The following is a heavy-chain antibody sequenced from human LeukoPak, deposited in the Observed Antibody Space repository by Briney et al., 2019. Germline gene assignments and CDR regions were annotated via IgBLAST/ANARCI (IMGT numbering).Heavy chain of an antibody. Sequence: SETLSLTCTVSGGSISSGDYYWSWIRQPPGKGLEWIGYIYYSGSTNYNPSLKSRVTISVDTSKNQFSLKLSSVTAADTAVYYCARSGMVTFEDYWGQGTLVTVSS. J-gene: IGHJ4*02. D-gene: IGHD3-16*01. CDR3: ARSGMVTFEDY. CDR2: IYYSGST. V-gene: IGHV4-61*08. CDR1: GGSISSGDYY.